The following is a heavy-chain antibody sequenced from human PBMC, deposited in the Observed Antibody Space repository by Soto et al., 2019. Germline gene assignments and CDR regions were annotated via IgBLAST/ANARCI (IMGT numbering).Heavy chain of an antibody. D-gene: IGHD3-16*02. CDR3: ARLLANVWGSYRYTRGHPQGDLSPIDY. V-gene: IGHV3-30-3*01. CDR1: GFTFSSYA. Sequence: AGGSLRLSCAASGFTFSSYAMHWVRQAPGKGLEWVAVISYDGSNKYYADSVKGRFTISRDNSKNTPYLQMNSLRAEDTAVYYCARLLANVWGSYRYTRGHPQGDLSPIDYWGQGTLVTVSS. J-gene: IGHJ4*02. CDR2: ISYDGSNK.